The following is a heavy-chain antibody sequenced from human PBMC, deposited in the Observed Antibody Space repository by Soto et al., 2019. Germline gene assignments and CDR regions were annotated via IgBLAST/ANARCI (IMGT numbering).Heavy chain of an antibody. CDR3: ASGNQAAAGTFYYYYGMDV. D-gene: IGHD6-13*01. CDR2: IWYDGSNK. J-gene: IGHJ6*02. Sequence: GGSLRLSCAASGFTFSSYGMHWVRQAPGKGLEWVAVIWYDGSNKYYADSVKGRFTISRDNSKNTLYLQMNSLRAEDTAVYYCASGNQAAAGTFYYYYGMDVWGQGTTVTV. V-gene: IGHV3-33*01. CDR1: GFTFSSYG.